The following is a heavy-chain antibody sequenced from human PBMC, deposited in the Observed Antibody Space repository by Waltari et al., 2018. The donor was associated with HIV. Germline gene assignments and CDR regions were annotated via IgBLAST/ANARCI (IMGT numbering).Heavy chain of an antibody. CDR3: GRETYSPPRYYFDF. CDR1: DGSVTGPY. V-gene: IGHV4-4*07. Sequence: QVQLHLSGPGLVEPSETLSLTCTVSDGSVTGPYWGWIRESAGKGLEWIGRIYSSGKADYNPSLKRRVTVSLDTSNNQFYLRLTSVTSADTAVYYCGRETYSPPRYYFDFWGLGSLVTVSS. J-gene: IGHJ4*02. CDR2: IYSSGKA. D-gene: IGHD6-13*01.